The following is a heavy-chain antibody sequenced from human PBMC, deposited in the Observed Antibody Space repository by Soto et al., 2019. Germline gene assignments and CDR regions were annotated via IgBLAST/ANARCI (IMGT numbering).Heavy chain of an antibody. Sequence: LVESGGRVVQSGGSLRLSCTASGFSVSDYSVNWVRQAPGKGLEWISYISSTGDLTLYADSVKGRCTIARDIAKNSLDLQMDSLRDEDSAVYYCATWAIAVGGEGFWGQGSLVTVSS. J-gene: IGHJ4*02. D-gene: IGHD2-21*01. V-gene: IGHV3-48*02. CDR1: GFSVSDYS. CDR2: ISSTGDLT. CDR3: ATWAIAVGGEGF.